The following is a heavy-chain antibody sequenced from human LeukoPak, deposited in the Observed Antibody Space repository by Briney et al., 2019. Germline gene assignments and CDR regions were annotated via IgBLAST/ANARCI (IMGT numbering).Heavy chain of an antibody. CDR1: GFTFSSYS. D-gene: IGHD6-6*01. J-gene: IGHJ3*02. CDR3: ARDGRYSSSLAFDI. V-gene: IGHV3-21*01. Sequence: GGSLRLSCAASGFTFSSYSMNWVRQAPGKGLEWVSSISSSSSYIYYADSVKGRFTISRDNAKNSLYLQVNSLRAEDTAVYYCARDGRYSSSLAFDIWGQGTMVTVSS. CDR2: ISSSSSYI.